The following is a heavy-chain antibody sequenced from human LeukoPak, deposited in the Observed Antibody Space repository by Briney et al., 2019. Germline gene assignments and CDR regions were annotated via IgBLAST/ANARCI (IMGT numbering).Heavy chain of an antibody. V-gene: IGHV1-2*02. CDR1: GYTFPNYG. CDR2: INPNSGGT. J-gene: IGHJ4*02. D-gene: IGHD5-12*01. Sequence: ASVKVSCKASGYTFPNYGISWVRQAPGQGLEWMGWINPNSGGTNYAQKFQGRVTMTRDTSISTAYMELSRLRSDDTAVYYCARAYEAEGYFDYWGQGTLVTVSS. CDR3: ARAYEAEGYFDY.